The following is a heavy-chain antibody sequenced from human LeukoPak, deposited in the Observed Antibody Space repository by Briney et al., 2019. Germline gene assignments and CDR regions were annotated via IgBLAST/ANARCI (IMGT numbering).Heavy chain of an antibody. CDR1: GFTFSSYA. V-gene: IGHV3-30-3*01. Sequence: GRSLRLSCAASGFTFSSYAMHWVRQAPGKGLEWVAVISYDGSNKYYADSVKGRFTISRDNSKNTLYLQMNGLRAEDTAVYYCARDYHYGMDVWGQGTTVTVSS. CDR3: ARDYHYGMDV. J-gene: IGHJ6*02. CDR2: ISYDGSNK.